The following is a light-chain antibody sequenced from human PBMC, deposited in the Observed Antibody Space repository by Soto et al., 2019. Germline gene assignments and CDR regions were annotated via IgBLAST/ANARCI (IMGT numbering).Light chain of an antibody. CDR1: NIGGKS. CDR3: QVWGSNADPYVV. V-gene: IGLV3-21*04. Sequence: SYELTQPPSVSVAPGETARITCGGNNIGGKSVHWYQRKPGQAPVLIIYNDGDRPSGIPERFSGSNSGNTATLTVSRVEAGDEADYYCQVWGSNADPYVVFGGGTKLTVL. J-gene: IGLJ2*01. CDR2: NDG.